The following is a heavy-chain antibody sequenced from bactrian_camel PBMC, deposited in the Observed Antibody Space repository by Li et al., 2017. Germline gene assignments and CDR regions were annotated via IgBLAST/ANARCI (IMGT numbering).Heavy chain of an antibody. CDR2: IYTGGGRI. D-gene: IGHD8*01. Sequence: VQLVESGGGSVQPGGSLRLSCEISGFTENGFCMGWFRQAPGKEREWVASIYTGGGRIGYADSVKGRFTISKDNAENTLYLQMNVLKPEDTGRYYCAAVQCWKLEHTTPRMWGKDTPSKRWGQGTQVTVS. J-gene: IGHJ4*01. CDR3: AAVQCWKLEHTTPRMWGKDTPSKR. V-gene: IGHV3S1*01. CDR1: GFTENGFC.